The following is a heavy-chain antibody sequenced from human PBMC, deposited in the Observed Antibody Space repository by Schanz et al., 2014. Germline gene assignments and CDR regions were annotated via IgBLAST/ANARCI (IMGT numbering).Heavy chain of an antibody. Sequence: QVQLVESGGGLVKPGGSLRLSCAASGFIFSDYYMAWIRQPPGRGLEWVSYIGNGGVTIYYADSVKGRFTISRDNSKNTLYLQMNSLRVEDSAIYYCAKDISDTSGKDDYWGQGTLVTVSS. CDR1: GFIFSDYY. CDR2: IGNGGVTI. CDR3: AKDISDTSGKDDY. J-gene: IGHJ4*02. V-gene: IGHV3-11*01. D-gene: IGHD3-22*01.